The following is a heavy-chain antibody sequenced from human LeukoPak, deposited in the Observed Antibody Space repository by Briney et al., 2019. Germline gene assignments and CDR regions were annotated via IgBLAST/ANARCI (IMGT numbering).Heavy chain of an antibody. J-gene: IGHJ3*02. CDR3: ARALGVVVITSAFDI. D-gene: IGHD3-22*01. CDR1: GFTFSIYW. V-gene: IGHV3-7*01. Sequence: GGSLRLSCAASGFTFSIYWMSWVRQAPGKGLEWVANMKQDGSEKYYVDSVKGRFTISRDNAKNSLYLQMNSLRAEDTAVYYCARALGVVVITSAFDIWGQGTMVTVSS. CDR2: MKQDGSEK.